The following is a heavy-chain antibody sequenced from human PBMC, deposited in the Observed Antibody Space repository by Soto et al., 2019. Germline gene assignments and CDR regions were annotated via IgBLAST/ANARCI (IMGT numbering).Heavy chain of an antibody. CDR1: GFSFSNYA. J-gene: IGHJ4*02. D-gene: IGHD4-17*01. CDR2: ITSVGYT. V-gene: IGHV3-23*01. CDR3: AKDLIDYGNSYFDY. Sequence: PGGSLRLSCATSGFSFSNYAMSWVRQAPGKGLEWVAAITSVGYTYYVDSLKGRFTISRDNSKNTLFLRMNSLRAEDTAVYYCAKDLIDYGNSYFDYWGQGTLVTVSS.